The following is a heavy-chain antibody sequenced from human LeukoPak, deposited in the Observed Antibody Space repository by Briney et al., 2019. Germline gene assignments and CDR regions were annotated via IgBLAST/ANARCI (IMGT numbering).Heavy chain of an antibody. CDR1: SYSISSAYY. CDR3: ARVGSSEWFDP. D-gene: IGHD6-6*01. V-gene: IGHV4-38-2*02. J-gene: IGHJ5*02. CDR2: IYYSGST. Sequence: PSETLSLTCTVSSYSISSAYYWGWIRQPPGKGLEWIGSIYYSGSTYYNPSLKSRVTISVDTSKNQFSLKLSSVTAADTAVYYCARVGSSEWFDPWGQGTLVTVSS.